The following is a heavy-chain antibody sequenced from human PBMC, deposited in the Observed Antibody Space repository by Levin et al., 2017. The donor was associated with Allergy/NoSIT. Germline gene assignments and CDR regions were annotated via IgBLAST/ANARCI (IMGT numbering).Heavy chain of an antibody. D-gene: IGHD4-11*01. Sequence: GVSVKVSCAASGFTFSSYAMSWVRQAPGKGLEWVSAISGSGGSTYYADSVKGRFTISRDNSKNTLYLQMNSLRAEDTAVYYCAKGVTTGLYYYYYYMDVWGKGTTVTVSS. CDR1: GFTFSSYA. CDR3: AKGVTTGLYYYYYYMDV. J-gene: IGHJ6*03. V-gene: IGHV3-23*01. CDR2: ISGSGGST.